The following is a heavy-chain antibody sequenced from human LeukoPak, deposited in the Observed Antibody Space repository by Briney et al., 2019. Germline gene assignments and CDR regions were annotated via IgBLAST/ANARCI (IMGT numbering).Heavy chain of an antibody. J-gene: IGHJ6*04. CDR3: ARDLLPDCSNGVCPIIDL. V-gene: IGHV4-59*11. CDR1: GGSITSHY. CDR2: ISYSGST. Sequence: SETLSLTCTVSGGSITSHYWSWIRRPPGKGLEWIGRISYSGSTKYNPSIKSRVTISIGTSKSQFSLQLSSVTAADTADYFCARDLLPDCSNGVCPIIDLWGKGTTVVVSS. D-gene: IGHD2-8*01.